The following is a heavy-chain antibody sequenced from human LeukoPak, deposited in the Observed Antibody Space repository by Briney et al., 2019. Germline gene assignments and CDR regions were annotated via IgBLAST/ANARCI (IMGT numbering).Heavy chain of an antibody. CDR1: GGSFSGYY. D-gene: IGHD5-12*01. V-gene: IGHV4-34*01. CDR2: INHSGST. J-gene: IGHJ5*02. CDR3: ARDTYDFVVWFDP. Sequence: PSETLSLTCAVYGGSFSGYYWSWTRQPPGKGLEWIGEINHSGSTNYNPSLKSRVTISVDTSKNQFSLKLSSVTAADTAVYYCARDTYDFVVWFDPWGQGTLVTVSS.